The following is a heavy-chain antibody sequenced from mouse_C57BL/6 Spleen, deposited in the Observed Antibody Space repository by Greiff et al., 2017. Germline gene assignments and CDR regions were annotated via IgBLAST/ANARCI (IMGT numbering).Heavy chain of an antibody. D-gene: IGHD1-1*01. J-gene: IGHJ2*01. CDR1: GYTFTSYW. CDR3: AREGYYYGSPDY. V-gene: IGHV1-64*01. CDR2: IHPNSGST. Sequence: VQLQQPGAELVKPGASVKLSCKASGYTFTSYWMHWVKQRPGQGLEWIGMIHPNSGSTNYNEKFKSKATLTVDKSSSTAYMQLSSLTSEDSAVYYCAREGYYYGSPDYWGQGTTLTVSS.